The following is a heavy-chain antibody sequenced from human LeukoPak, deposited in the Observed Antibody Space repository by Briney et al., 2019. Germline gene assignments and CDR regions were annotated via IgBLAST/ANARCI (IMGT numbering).Heavy chain of an antibody. Sequence: GSLRLSCAASGFTFSSYGMHWVRQAPGKGLEWVAVIWYDGSNKYYADSVKGRFTISRDNSKNTLSLQMNSLRAEDTAVYYCAKVFRKDGDFHLFDYWGQGTLVTVSS. CDR1: GFTFSSYG. J-gene: IGHJ4*02. V-gene: IGHV3-33*06. CDR2: IWYDGSNK. D-gene: IGHD4-17*01. CDR3: AKVFRKDGDFHLFDY.